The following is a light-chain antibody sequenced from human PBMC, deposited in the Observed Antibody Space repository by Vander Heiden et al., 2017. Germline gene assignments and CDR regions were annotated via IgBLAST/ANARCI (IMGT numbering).Light chain of an antibody. CDR3: QAWDAHTSFD. Sequence: SSGPTQPPSLSASPGQTISITCSGDNLGEQSSTWYHQRPDQPTLVVIYQDKKRASGPPERFSGYNAGATAILTSGGIQVLDEADYYAQAWDAHTSFDFGSGTKVNVL. J-gene: IGLJ1*01. CDR2: QDK. CDR1: NLGEQS. V-gene: IGLV3-1*01.